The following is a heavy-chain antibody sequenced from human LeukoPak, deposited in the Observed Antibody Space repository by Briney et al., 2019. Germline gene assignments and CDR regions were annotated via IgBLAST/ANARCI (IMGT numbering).Heavy chain of an antibody. J-gene: IGHJ4*02. V-gene: IGHV3-30-3*01. D-gene: IGHD6-6*01. Sequence: GGSLRLSCAASGFTFSSYAMPWVRQAPGKGLEWVAVISYDGSNKYYADSVKGRFTISRDNSKNTLYLQMNSLRAEDTAVYYCARVHRWRSGSSSQIDYWGQGTLVTVSS. CDR3: ARVHRWRSGSSSQIDY. CDR1: GFTFSSYA. CDR2: ISYDGSNK.